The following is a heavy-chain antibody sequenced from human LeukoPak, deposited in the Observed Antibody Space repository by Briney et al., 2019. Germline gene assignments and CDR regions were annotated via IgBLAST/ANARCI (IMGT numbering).Heavy chain of an antibody. CDR1: GFTFSAYG. CDR2: IWNDGSNK. D-gene: IGHD2-2*01. CDR3: ARDLFPYCTTTSCPFGMDV. J-gene: IGHJ6*01. Sequence: GALRLSCAASGFTFSAYGIHWVRQAPGKGLEWVAIIWNDGSNKYYADSVKGRFTISRDNSKNTLYLQMGSLRAEDTAVYYCARDLFPYCTTTSCPFGMDVWGQGTTVTASS. V-gene: IGHV3-33*01.